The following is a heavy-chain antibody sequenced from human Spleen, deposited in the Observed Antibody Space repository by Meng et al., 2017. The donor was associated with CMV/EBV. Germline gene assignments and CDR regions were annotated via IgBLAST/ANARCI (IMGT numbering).Heavy chain of an antibody. CDR2: ISSGGIT. J-gene: IGHJ1*01. CDR1: GFTVNTNY. Sequence: ETLSLTCAASGFTVNTNYMSWVRQAPGKGLEWVSSISSGGITQYGDSVKGRFTVSRDSSKNTLYLQMDRLRVEDTALYYCAKDSKGGSSWNWGQGTLVTVSS. CDR3: AKDSKGGSSWN. V-gene: IGHV3-53*01. D-gene: IGHD6-13*01.